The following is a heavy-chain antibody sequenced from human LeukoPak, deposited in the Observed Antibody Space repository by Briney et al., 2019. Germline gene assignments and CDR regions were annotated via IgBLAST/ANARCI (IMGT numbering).Heavy chain of an antibody. CDR2: ITWDGDTT. J-gene: IGHJ6*03. CDR1: GFTFDDYT. V-gene: IGHV3-43*01. Sequence: GGSLRLSCAASGFTFDDYTMHWVRQAPGKGLEWVSLITWDGDTTYYADSVKGRFTISRDNSKNSLYLQMISLRTEDTAFYYCAKGPGPPPDDYYSYYYMDVWGKGTTVTVSS. D-gene: IGHD1-1*01. CDR3: AKGPGPPPDDYYSYYYMDV.